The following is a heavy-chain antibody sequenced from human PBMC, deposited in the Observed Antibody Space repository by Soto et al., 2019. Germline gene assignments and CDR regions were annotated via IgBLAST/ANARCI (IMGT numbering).Heavy chain of an antibody. CDR3: ARGHLAVVPVASWYYYMDV. V-gene: IGHV1-3*01. D-gene: IGHD2-2*01. CDR1: EYPLTNYH. CDR2: INAGNGNT. J-gene: IGHJ6*03. Sequence: ASIKISSKDSEYPLTNYHEHLQRHAPGQKLEWMGWINAGNGNTRYSQKFQGRVTITRDTSARTAYMELSSLRSEDTAVYYCARGHLAVVPVASWYYYMDVWGKGTTVTVSS.